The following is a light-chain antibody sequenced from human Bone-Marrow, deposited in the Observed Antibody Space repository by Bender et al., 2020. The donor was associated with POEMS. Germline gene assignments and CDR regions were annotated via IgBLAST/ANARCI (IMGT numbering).Light chain of an antibody. CDR1: SSDVGGYTY. Sequence: QSALTQPASVSGSPGQSITISCTGTSSDVGGYTYVSWYQQHPGKVPKLIIYDVTVRFSGISTRFSASKSGNTASLTVSGLQAEDEAGYYCSSYAGSDNVVFGGGTQLTVL. J-gene: IGLJ2*01. V-gene: IGLV2-14*03. CDR2: DVT. CDR3: SSYAGSDNVV.